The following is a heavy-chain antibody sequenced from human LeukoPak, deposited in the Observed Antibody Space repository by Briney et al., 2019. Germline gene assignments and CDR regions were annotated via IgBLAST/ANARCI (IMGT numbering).Heavy chain of an antibody. CDR2: INHSGST. Sequence: SETLSLTCAVYGGSFSGYYWSWIRQPPGKGLEWIGEINHSGSTNYNPSLKSRVTISVDTSKNQFSLKLSSVTAADTAVYFCARRRVAMVRGGPYYMDVWGKGTTVTISS. D-gene: IGHD3-10*01. CDR1: GGSFSGYY. V-gene: IGHV4-34*01. J-gene: IGHJ6*03. CDR3: ARRRVAMVRGGPYYMDV.